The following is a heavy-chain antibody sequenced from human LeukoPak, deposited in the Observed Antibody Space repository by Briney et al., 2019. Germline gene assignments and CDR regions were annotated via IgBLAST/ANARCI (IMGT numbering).Heavy chain of an antibody. D-gene: IGHD2-2*01. J-gene: IGHJ4*02. CDR2: ISPSGNYI. Sequence: KPGGSLRLSCAASGSTFSSHSMNWVRQAPGKGLEWVSSISPSGNYIYYADSVGGRFTISRDNAKNSLYLQMNSLRAEDTAVYYCARDLSSSTSCYSYWGQGTLVTVSS. CDR1: GSTFSSHS. CDR3: ARDLSSSTSCYSY. V-gene: IGHV3-21*01.